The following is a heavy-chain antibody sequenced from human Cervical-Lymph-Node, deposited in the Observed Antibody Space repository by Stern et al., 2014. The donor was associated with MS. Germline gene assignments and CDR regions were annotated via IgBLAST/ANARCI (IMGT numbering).Heavy chain of an antibody. D-gene: IGHD6-6*01. J-gene: IGHJ4*02. CDR3: ARGYSSSSGRLDY. Sequence: QVQLVESGGGVVQPGRSLRLSCAASGFTFSSYGIHWVRQAPGKGLEWVAVIWDDGRNRYYAESVKGRFTISRDDSKNTLNLQMNSLRAEDTAVYYCARGYSSSSGRLDYWGQGTLVTVSA. CDR1: GFTFSSYG. V-gene: IGHV3-33*01. CDR2: IWDDGRNR.